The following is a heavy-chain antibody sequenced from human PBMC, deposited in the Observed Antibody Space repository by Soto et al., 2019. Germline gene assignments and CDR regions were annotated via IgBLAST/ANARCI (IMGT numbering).Heavy chain of an antibody. D-gene: IGHD6-13*01. J-gene: IGHJ3*02. CDR1: GFTFSSYS. CDR3: ARDYSSSAFDI. CDR2: ISSSSSYI. V-gene: IGHV3-21*01. Sequence: GGSLRLSCAASGFTFSSYSMKWVRQAPWKGLEWVSSISSSSSYIYYADSVKGRFTISRDNAKNSLYLQMNSLRAEDTAVYYCARDYSSSAFDIWGQGTMVTVSS.